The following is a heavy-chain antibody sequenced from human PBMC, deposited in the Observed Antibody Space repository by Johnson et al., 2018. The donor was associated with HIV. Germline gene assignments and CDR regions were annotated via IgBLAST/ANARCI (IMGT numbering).Heavy chain of an antibody. CDR3: AGGEWRSSKGGAVDS. D-gene: IGHD3-10*01. Sequence: VQLVESGGGLVQPGGSLRLSCAASGFTFSSYAMSWVRQAPGKGLEWVSAISGSGGSTYYADSVKGRFTISRDNSKNTLYLQMNRLRGEDTAVYYCAGGEWRSSKGGAVDSWGQGTMVTVSS. CDR2: ISGSGGST. CDR1: GFTFSSYA. V-gene: IGHV3-23*04. J-gene: IGHJ3*02.